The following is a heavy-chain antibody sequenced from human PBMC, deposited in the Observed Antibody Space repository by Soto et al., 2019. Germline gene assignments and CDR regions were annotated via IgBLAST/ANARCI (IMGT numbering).Heavy chain of an antibody. CDR2: IKEDGSKQ. V-gene: IGHV3-7*03. Sequence: GGSLRLSCAASGFTFSNYWMNWVRQAPGKGLEWVGNIKEDGSKQGYVDSVRGRFTISRDNAKNSLYLQINSLRAEDTAVYYCARDVVVVGGTNRYYDGVDVWGQGTTVTVSS. D-gene: IGHD2-15*01. CDR1: GFTFSNYW. CDR3: ARDVVVVGGTNRYYDGVDV. J-gene: IGHJ6*02.